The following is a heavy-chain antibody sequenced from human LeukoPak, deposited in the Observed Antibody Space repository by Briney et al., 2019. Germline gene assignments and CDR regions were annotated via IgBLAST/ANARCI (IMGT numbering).Heavy chain of an antibody. Sequence: PSETLSLTCTVSSGSISSYYWNWIRQPAGKGLEWIGRIYSSGSTNYNPSLKSRVTMSVDTSKNQFSLKLNSVTAADTAVYFCARDGLAVPGSAAYYFDYWGQGTLVTVSS. D-gene: IGHD6-19*01. CDR1: SGSISSYY. V-gene: IGHV4-4*07. J-gene: IGHJ4*02. CDR2: IYSSGST. CDR3: ARDGLAVPGSAAYYFDY.